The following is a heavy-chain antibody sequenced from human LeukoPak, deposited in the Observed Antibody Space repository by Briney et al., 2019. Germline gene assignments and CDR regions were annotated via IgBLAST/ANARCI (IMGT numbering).Heavy chain of an antibody. V-gene: IGHV3-7*03. J-gene: IGHJ4*02. CDR2: INKDGGEK. D-gene: IGHD1-26*01. CDR1: GFTFSSYW. Sequence: SGGSLRLSCAASGFTFSSYWMSWVRQAPGKGLKWVANINKDGGEKYYVDSVKGRFTISRDNAKNSLYLQMNSLRADDTAVYYCVKDSPPRYSGSPPAYWGQGTLVTVSS. CDR3: VKDSPPRYSGSPPAY.